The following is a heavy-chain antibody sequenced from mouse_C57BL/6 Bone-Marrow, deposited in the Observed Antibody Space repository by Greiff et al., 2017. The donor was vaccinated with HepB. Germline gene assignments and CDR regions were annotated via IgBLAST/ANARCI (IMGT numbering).Heavy chain of an antibody. V-gene: IGHV1-19*01. Sequence: EVQLQQSGPVLVKPGASVKMSCKASGYTFTDYYMNWVKQSHGKSLEWIGVINPYNGGTSYNQKFKGKATLTVDKPSSTAYMQLSSLTSEDSAVYYCAKGNSYFDYWGQGTTLTVSS. D-gene: IGHD2-1*01. CDR1: GYTFTDYY. CDR2: INPYNGGT. CDR3: AKGNSYFDY. J-gene: IGHJ2*01.